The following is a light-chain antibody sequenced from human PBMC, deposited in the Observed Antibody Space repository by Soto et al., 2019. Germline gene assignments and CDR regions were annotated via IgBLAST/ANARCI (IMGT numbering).Light chain of an antibody. CDR2: GAS. Sequence: EIVMTQSPATLTVSPGERSTLSCRASQRVASNLAWYQQKPGQXHRXXIYGASTRPIGIPARFSGSGSGTELTITISSLQSEDFEVYYCQQYKNWPRTFGQGTKVDIK. CDR3: QQYKNWPRT. V-gene: IGKV3-15*01. CDR1: QRVASN. J-gene: IGKJ1*01.